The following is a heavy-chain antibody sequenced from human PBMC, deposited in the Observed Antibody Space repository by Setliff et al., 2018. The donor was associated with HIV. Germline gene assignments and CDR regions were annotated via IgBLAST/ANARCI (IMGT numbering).Heavy chain of an antibody. V-gene: IGHV1-69*05. D-gene: IGHD6-19*01. CDR1: GGTFSSYA. CDR3: ARDRVAGNIDY. CDR2: IIPIFGST. Sequence: ASVKVSCKASGGTFSSYAISWVRQAPGQGLEWMGGIIPIFGSTGYAQKFQGRVTMTRDTSTSTVYVELSSLRSEDTAVYYCARDRVAGNIDYWGQGTLVTVSS. J-gene: IGHJ4*02.